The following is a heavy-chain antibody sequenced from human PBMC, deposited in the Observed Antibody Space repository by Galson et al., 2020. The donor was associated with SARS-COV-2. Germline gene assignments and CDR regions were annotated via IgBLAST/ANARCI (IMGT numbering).Heavy chain of an antibody. CDR1: GGSFSGYY. CDR2: INHSGST. V-gene: IGHV4-34*01. Sequence: SETLSLTCAVYGGSFSGYYWSWIRQPPGKGLEWIGEINHSGSTNYNPSLKSRVTISVDTSKNQFSLKLSSVTAADTAVYYCARNVWSTTGGYWGQGTLVTVSS. CDR3: ARNVWSTTGGY. J-gene: IGHJ4*02. D-gene: IGHD1-1*01.